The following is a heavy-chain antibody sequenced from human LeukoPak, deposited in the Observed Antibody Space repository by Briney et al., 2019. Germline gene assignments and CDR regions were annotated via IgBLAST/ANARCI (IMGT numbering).Heavy chain of an antibody. CDR2: IYYSGST. D-gene: IGHD4-17*01. Sequence: PSETLSLTCTVSGGSISSSSYYWGWIRQPPGKGLEWIGRIYYSGSTYYNPSLKSRVTISVDTSKNQFSLKLSSVTAADTAVYYCARQHGPNSYMDVWGKGTTVTVSS. J-gene: IGHJ6*03. CDR3: ARQHGPNSYMDV. CDR1: GGSISSSSYY. V-gene: IGHV4-39*07.